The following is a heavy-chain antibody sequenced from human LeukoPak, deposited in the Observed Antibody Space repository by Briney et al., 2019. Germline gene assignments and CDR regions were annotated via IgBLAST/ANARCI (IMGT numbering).Heavy chain of an antibody. D-gene: IGHD1-26*01. Sequence: VASVKVSCKASGGTFSSYAISWVRQAPGQGLEWMGGIIPIFGTANYAQKFQGRVTITADKSTSTAYMELSSLRSEDTAVYYCARGPYSGSYLGGFDYWGQGTLVTVSS. V-gene: IGHV1-69*06. CDR3: ARGPYSGSYLGGFDY. CDR2: IIPIFGTA. J-gene: IGHJ4*02. CDR1: GGTFSSYA.